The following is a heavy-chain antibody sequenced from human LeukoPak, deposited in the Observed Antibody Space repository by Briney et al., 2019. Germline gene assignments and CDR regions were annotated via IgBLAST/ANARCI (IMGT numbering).Heavy chain of an antibody. D-gene: IGHD3-22*01. CDR3: AREGYDSSSYYYLDY. V-gene: IGHV4-31*03. Sequence: SETLSLTCTVSGGSLSSGDYYWSWIRQHPGKGLEWIGNIYYSGSTYYNPSLKSRVTISVDTSKSQFSLKLSSVTAADTAVYYCAREGYDSSSYYYLDYWGQGTLVTVSS. CDR2: IYYSGST. J-gene: IGHJ4*02. CDR1: GGSLSSGDYY.